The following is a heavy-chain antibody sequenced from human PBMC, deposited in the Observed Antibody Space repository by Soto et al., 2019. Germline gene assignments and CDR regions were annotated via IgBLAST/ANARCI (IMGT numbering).Heavy chain of an antibody. CDR2: TRNKAYTYTT. Sequence: EMQLVESGRGLVQPGGSLRLSCVASGFTCSDHYMDWVRQAPGKGLEWVGRTRNKAYTYTTEYAASVKGRFIMSRADSKNSLYLQMNSLKTEDTAVYYCRTSFWNGNSYGMAVWGQGTTVTVSS. V-gene: IGHV3-72*01. CDR3: RTSFWNGNSYGMAV. CDR1: GFTCSDHY. D-gene: IGHD3-3*01. J-gene: IGHJ6*02.